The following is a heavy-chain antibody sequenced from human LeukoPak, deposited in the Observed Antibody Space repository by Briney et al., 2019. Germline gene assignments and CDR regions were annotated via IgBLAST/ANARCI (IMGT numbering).Heavy chain of an antibody. Sequence: GASVTVSCKASGYTFTSYYMHWVRQAPGQGLEWMGIINPSGGSTSYAQKFQGRVTVTRDMSTSTVYMELSSLRSEDTAVYYCAREGQLVPYYYYYMDVWGKGTTVTVSS. D-gene: IGHD6-6*01. J-gene: IGHJ6*03. CDR2: INPSGGST. CDR1: GYTFTSYY. CDR3: AREGQLVPYYYYYMDV. V-gene: IGHV1-46*01.